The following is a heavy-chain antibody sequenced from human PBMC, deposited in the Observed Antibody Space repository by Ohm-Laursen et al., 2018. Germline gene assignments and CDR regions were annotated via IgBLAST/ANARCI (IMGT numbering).Heavy chain of an antibody. D-gene: IGHD3-3*01. CDR3: TSTIFGVLTTNWFDP. CDR2: VRSKPNSYAT. J-gene: IGHJ5*02. Sequence: GSLRLSCSASGFTFSGSTIHWVRQASGKGLEWVGRVRSKPNSYATAYAASVQGRFTISRDDSKNTAYLQMNSLKTEDTAVYYCTSTIFGVLTTNWFDPWGQGTLVTVSS. V-gene: IGHV3-73*01. CDR1: GFTFSGST.